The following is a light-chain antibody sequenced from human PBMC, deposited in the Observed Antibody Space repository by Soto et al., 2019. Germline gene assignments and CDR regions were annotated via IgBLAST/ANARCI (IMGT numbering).Light chain of an antibody. V-gene: IGKV3-20*01. CDR3: LQYGISPLT. CDR2: GAS. J-gene: IGKJ4*01. Sequence: EIVLTQSPGTLSLSPGERATLSCRASQSVSSSYLAWYQQTPGQAPRLRIYGASSRATAIPDRFSGSGSGTDFTLSISRREPEDFAVYSCLQYGISPLTFGGGTKVEIK. CDR1: QSVSSSY.